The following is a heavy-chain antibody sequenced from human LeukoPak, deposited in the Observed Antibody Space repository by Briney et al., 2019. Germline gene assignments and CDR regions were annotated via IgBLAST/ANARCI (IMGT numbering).Heavy chain of an antibody. J-gene: IGHJ4*02. Sequence: GGSLRLSCAASGFTFTSYSMSWVRQAPGKGLEWVSGTSDRGDYTYYADSVKGRFTISRDDSKSILYLQMNGLRSEDTAVYYCARRGYDSSGYYYAYWGQGTLVTVSS. V-gene: IGHV3-23*01. CDR3: ARRGYDSSGYYYAY. CDR1: GFTFTSYS. D-gene: IGHD3-22*01. CDR2: TSDRGDYT.